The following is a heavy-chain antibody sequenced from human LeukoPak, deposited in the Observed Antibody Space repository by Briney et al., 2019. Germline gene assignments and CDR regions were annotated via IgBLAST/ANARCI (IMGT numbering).Heavy chain of an antibody. J-gene: IGHJ4*02. Sequence: TGGSLRLSCAASGFTFSSYWMHWVRQAPGKGLMWASRINSDGSRTTYADSVRGRFTISRDNAKSTLYLQMNSLRAEDTAVYYCARVRDDYTYFDCWGQGTLVTVSS. CDR1: GFTFSSYW. D-gene: IGHD4-11*01. CDR2: INSDGSRT. V-gene: IGHV3-74*01. CDR3: ARVRDDYTYFDC.